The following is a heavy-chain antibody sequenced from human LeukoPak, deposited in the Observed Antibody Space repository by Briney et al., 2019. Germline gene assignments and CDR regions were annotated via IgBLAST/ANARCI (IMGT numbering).Heavy chain of an antibody. V-gene: IGHV3-9*03. CDR2: ISWNSGDI. J-gene: IGHJ3*02. Sequence: PGGSLRLSCAASGFTFDDYAMHWVRQAPGKGLEWVSGISWNSGDIGYADSVKGRFTISRDNAKNSLYLQMNSLRPEDMALYYCAKASDALVIWGQGTLVTVSS. CDR3: AKASDALVI. CDR1: GFTFDDYA.